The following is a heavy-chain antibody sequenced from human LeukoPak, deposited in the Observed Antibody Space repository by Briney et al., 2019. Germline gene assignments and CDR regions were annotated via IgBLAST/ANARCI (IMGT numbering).Heavy chain of an antibody. CDR3: ARRYCSGGSCYPFDY. CDR1: GGSIRSSYYY. Sequence: PSETLSLTCTVSGGSIRSSYYYWSWIRQPPGKGLEWIGYIYYSGSTNYNPSLKSRVTISVDTSKNQFSLKLSSVTAADTAVYYCARRYCSGGSCYPFDYWGQGTLVTVSS. D-gene: IGHD2-15*01. CDR2: IYYSGST. V-gene: IGHV4-61*01. J-gene: IGHJ4*02.